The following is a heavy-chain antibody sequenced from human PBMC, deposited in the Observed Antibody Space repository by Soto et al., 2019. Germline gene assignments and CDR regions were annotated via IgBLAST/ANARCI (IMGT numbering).Heavy chain of an antibody. CDR1: GGSISSYY. Sequence: SETLFLTCTVSGGSISSYYWSWIRQPPGKGLEWIGYIYYSGSTNYNPSLKSRVTISVDTSKNQFSLKLSSVTAADTAVYYCARTYGDFFDYWGQGTLVTVAS. CDR2: IYYSGST. D-gene: IGHD4-17*01. CDR3: ARTYGDFFDY. J-gene: IGHJ4*02. V-gene: IGHV4-59*01.